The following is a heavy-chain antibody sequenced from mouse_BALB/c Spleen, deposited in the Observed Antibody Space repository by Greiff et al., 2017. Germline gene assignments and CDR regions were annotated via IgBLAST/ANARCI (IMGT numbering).Heavy chain of an antibody. CDR2: IYPGDGST. V-gene: IGHV1S56*01. Sequence: VQLQQSGPELVKPGASVKMSCKASGYTFTSYYINWVKQRPGQGLEWIGWIYPGDGSTKYNEKFKGKTTLTADKSSSTAYMLLSSLTSEDSAIYFCARNYYGSSFDYWGQGTTLTVSS. J-gene: IGHJ2*01. CDR1: GYTFTSYY. CDR3: ARNYYGSSFDY. D-gene: IGHD1-1*01.